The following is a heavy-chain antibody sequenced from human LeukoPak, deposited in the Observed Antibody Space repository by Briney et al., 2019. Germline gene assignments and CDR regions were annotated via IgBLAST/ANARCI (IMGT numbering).Heavy chain of an antibody. D-gene: IGHD6-19*01. CDR3: AREHIAVAGTREVDY. CDR2: TYYRSKWNK. J-gene: IGHJ4*02. CDR1: GDSVSSNSAA. Sequence: SQTLSLTCAISGDSVSSNSAAWNWIRQSPSRGLEWLGRTYYRSKWNKDYAVSVKSRITIKQDTSKNQFSLHLNSVTPEDTAVYYCAREHIAVAGTREVDYWGQGTLVTVSS. V-gene: IGHV6-1*01.